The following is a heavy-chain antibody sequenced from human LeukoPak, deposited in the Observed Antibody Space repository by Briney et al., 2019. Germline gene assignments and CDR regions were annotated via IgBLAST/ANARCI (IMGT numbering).Heavy chain of an antibody. J-gene: IGHJ4*02. Sequence: SETLSLTCTVSGGSISSYYWSWIRQPPGKGLEWIGYIYYSGSTNYNPSLKSRVTISVDTSKNQFSLKLSSVTAADTAVYYCARESTLWFGELLGYFDYWGQGTLVTVSS. D-gene: IGHD3-10*01. CDR3: ARESTLWFGELLGYFDY. CDR2: IYYSGST. CDR1: GGSISSYY. V-gene: IGHV4-59*01.